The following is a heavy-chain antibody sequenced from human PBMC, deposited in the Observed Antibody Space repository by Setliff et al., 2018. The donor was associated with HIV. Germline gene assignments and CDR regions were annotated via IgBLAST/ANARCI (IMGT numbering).Heavy chain of an antibody. D-gene: IGHD4-17*01. V-gene: IGHV4-61*01. J-gene: IGHJ4*02. CDR2: IYYRGST. CDR1: GGSGGSGSYY. CDR3: ARDPPGYGDSKDY. Sequence: SETLSLPCSVAGGSGGSGSYYWSWIRQSPGTGLEWLGYIYYRGSTTYNPSLRIRVIISLDTSKNQFSLNLRSVTAADTAVYYCARDPPGYGDSKDYWDQGNLVTVSS.